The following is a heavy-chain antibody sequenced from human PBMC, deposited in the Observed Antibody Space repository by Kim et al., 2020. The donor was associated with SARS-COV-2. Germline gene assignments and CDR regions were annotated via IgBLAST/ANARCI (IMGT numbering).Heavy chain of an antibody. CDR1: GGTFSSYA. CDR3: ARDQVAAAGWYGMDV. CDR2: IIPIFGTA. Sequence: SVKVSRKASGGTFSSYAISWVRQAPGQGLEWMGGIIPIFGTANYAQKFQGRVTITADESTSTAYMELSSLRSEDTAVYYCARDQVAAAGWYGMDVWGQGTTVTVSS. J-gene: IGHJ6*02. V-gene: IGHV1-69*13. D-gene: IGHD6-13*01.